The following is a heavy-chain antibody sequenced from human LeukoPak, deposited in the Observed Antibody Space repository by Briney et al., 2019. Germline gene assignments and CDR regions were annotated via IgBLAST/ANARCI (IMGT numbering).Heavy chain of an antibody. CDR2: INPNGGST. CDR3: ARSPGLLLLGPAHPHFDY. CDR1: GYTFTSYY. D-gene: IGHD3-22*01. J-gene: IGHJ4*02. Sequence: ASVKVSCKASGYTFTSYYMHWVRRAPGQGLEWMGIINPNGGSTSYAQKFQGRVTMTRDTSTSTVYMELSSLRSEDTAVYYCARSPGLLLLGPAHPHFDYWGQGTLVTVSS. V-gene: IGHV1-46*01.